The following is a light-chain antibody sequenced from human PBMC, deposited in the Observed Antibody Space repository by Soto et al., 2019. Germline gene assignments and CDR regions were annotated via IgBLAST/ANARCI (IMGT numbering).Light chain of an antibody. CDR2: DVS. CDR3: SSYTSSSTPV. CDR1: SSDVGGYNY. J-gene: IGLJ3*02. V-gene: IGLV2-14*01. Sequence: QSALTQPASVSGSPGQSITISCTGTSSDVGGYNYVSWYQQHPGKAPKRMIYDVSNRPSGVSNRFSGSKSGNTASLTISGLQAEDEADYYCSSYTSSSTPVCGGGTKLTVL.